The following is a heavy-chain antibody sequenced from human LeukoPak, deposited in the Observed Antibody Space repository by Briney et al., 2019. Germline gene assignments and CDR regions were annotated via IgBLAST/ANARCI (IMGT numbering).Heavy chain of an antibody. Sequence: SQTLSRTCAISGDSVSSNSADWNWIRQSPSRGLEWLGRTYYRSKWYNDYAVSVKSRITINPDTSKNQFSLQLNSVTPEDTAVYYCARDIVATITEENWFDPWGQRTLVTVSS. CDR2: TYYRSKWYN. CDR1: GDSVSSNSAD. V-gene: IGHV6-1*01. CDR3: ARDIVATITEENWFDP. J-gene: IGHJ5*02. D-gene: IGHD5-12*01.